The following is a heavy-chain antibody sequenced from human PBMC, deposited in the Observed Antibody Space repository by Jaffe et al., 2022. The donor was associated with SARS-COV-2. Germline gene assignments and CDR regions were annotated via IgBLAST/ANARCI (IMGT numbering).Heavy chain of an antibody. CDR3: ARAGLLWFGSNYYYMDV. J-gene: IGHJ6*03. CDR2: IIPIFGTA. V-gene: IGHV1-69*01. CDR1: GGTFSSYA. Sequence: QVQLVQSGAEVKKPGSSVKVSCKASGGTFSSYAISWVRQAPGQGLEWMGGIIPIFGTANYAQKFQGRVTITADESTSTAYMELSSLRSEDTAVYYCARAGLLWFGSNYYYMDVWGKGTTVTVSS. D-gene: IGHD3-10*01.